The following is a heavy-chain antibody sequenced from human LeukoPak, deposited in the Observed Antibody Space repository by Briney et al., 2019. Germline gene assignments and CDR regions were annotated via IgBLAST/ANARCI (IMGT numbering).Heavy chain of an antibody. Sequence: ASVKVSCKASGYTFTDFYMLWVRQAPGQGLEWMGWINPNSGGTDYAQKFQGRVTMTRDTSTSTAYMELSRLRSDDTAVYHCARGHGSYYYYMDVWGKGTTVTVSS. V-gene: IGHV1-2*02. CDR3: ARGHGSYYYYMDV. CDR1: GYTFTDFY. J-gene: IGHJ6*03. CDR2: INPNSGGT. D-gene: IGHD3-10*01.